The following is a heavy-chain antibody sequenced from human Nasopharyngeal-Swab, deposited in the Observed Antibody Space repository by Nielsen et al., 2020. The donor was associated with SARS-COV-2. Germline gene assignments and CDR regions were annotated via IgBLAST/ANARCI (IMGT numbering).Heavy chain of an antibody. D-gene: IGHD1-26*01. V-gene: IGHV3-33*01. Sequence: GESLKISCAASGFTFSSYGMHCVRQAPGKGLEWVAVIWYDGSNKYYADSVKGRFTISRDNSKKTLYLQMNSLRDEDTAVYYCAREGIVGATNGLDYWGQGTLVTVSS. CDR1: GFTFSSYG. J-gene: IGHJ4*02. CDR3: AREGIVGATNGLDY. CDR2: IWYDGSNK.